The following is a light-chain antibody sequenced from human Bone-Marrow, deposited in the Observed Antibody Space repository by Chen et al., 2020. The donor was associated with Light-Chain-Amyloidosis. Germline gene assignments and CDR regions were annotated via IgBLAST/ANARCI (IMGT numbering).Light chain of an antibody. CDR3: VLYMGSGIWV. CDR1: SGSVSTSYY. Sequence: QTVVTQEPSFSVSPGGTVTLTCGLSSGSVSTSYYPSWYQQTPGQAPRTLIYSPNTRASGVPDRFSGSILGSKAALTITGAQADDESDYYCVLYMGSGIWVFGGGTKLTVL. J-gene: IGLJ3*02. CDR2: SPN. V-gene: IGLV8-61*01.